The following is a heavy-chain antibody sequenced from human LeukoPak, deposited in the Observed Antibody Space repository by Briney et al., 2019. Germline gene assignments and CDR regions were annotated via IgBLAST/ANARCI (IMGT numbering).Heavy chain of an antibody. CDR1: GGSVSSGSYY. J-gene: IGHJ6*02. Sequence: SETLSLTCTVSGGSVSSGSYYWSWIRQPPGKGLEWFGYIYYSGSTNYNPSLKSRVAISVDTSKNQFSLKLSSVTAADTAVYYCARRVQWLVPLYYYYGMDVWGQGTTVTVSS. V-gene: IGHV4-61*01. D-gene: IGHD6-19*01. CDR2: IYYSGST. CDR3: ARRVQWLVPLYYYYGMDV.